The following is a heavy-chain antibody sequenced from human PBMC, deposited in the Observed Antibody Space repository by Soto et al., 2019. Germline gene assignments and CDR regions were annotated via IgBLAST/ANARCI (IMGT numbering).Heavy chain of an antibody. D-gene: IGHD5-18*01. V-gene: IGHV4-59*01. CDR1: GGSISSYY. Sequence: ETLSLTCTVSGGSISSYYWSWIRQPPGKGLEWNGYIYYSGSTNYNPSLKSRVTISVDTSKNQFSLKLSSVTAADTAVYYCARGGYSYVKVYYYYMDVWGKGTTVTVSS. J-gene: IGHJ6*03. CDR3: ARGGYSYVKVYYYYMDV. CDR2: IYYSGST.